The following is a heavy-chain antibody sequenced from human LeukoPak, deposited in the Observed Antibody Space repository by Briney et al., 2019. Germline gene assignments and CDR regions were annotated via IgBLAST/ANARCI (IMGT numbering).Heavy chain of an antibody. V-gene: IGHV3-30-3*01. D-gene: IGHD3-10*01. CDR2: ISYDGSNK. Sequence: GRSLRLSCAASGFTFSSYAMHWVRQAPGKGLERVAVISYDGSNKFYADSVKGRFTLSRDNSKNTLYLQMNSLRIEDTAVYYCGRGSVGFGELNYWGQGTLVTVSS. J-gene: IGHJ4*02. CDR3: GRGSVGFGELNY. CDR1: GFTFSSYA.